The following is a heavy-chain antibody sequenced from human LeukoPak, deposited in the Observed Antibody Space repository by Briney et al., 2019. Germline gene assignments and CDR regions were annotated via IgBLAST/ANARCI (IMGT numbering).Heavy chain of an antibody. CDR1: GFTFDDYG. CDR3: ARDLDWGSSAFDI. CDR2: IKQDASEK. D-gene: IGHD7-27*01. V-gene: IGHV3-7*01. Sequence: GGSLRLSCAGSGFTFDDYGMSWVRQAPGKGLEGVAHIKQDASEKKYVDSVKGRFIISRDNAKNSLYLQMNTLRAEDTAVYYCARDLDWGSSAFDIWGQGTMVTVSS. J-gene: IGHJ3*02.